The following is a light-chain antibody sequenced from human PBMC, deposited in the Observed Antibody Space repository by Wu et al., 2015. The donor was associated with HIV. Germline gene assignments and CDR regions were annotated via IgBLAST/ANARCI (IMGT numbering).Light chain of an antibody. CDR2: GAS. Sequence: EIVLTQSPGTLSLSPGERATLSCRASQSVSSSYFAWYQQKPGQAPRLLIYGASSRATGIPDRFSGSGSGTDFTLTINRLEPEDFAVYYCQQYGRSPLTFGGGTKVEIK. V-gene: IGKV3-20*01. CDR1: QSVSSSY. J-gene: IGKJ4*01. CDR3: QQYGRSPLT.